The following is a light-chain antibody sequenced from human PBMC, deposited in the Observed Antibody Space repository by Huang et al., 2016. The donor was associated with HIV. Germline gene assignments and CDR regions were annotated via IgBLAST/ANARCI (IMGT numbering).Light chain of an antibody. V-gene: IGKV1-39*01. Sequence: DIQMTQSPSSLSASVGDRVTITCRASQTISNHLNWYQQKPGKAPKVLISAASSSQSGVPSRFTGSGSGTDFSLTISDLRPDDSATYDCQQSYETPRTFGQGTRVEIK. CDR2: AAS. J-gene: IGKJ1*01. CDR1: QTISNH. CDR3: QQSYETPRT.